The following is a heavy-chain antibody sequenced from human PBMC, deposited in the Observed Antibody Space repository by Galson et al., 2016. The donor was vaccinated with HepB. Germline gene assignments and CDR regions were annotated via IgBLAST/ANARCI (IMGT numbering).Heavy chain of an antibody. J-gene: IGHJ4*02. V-gene: IGHV5-51*01. CDR2: IYPGNSNT. CDR1: GYRFTNIW. D-gene: IGHD1-26*01. CDR3: ASEEWGAAKY. Sequence: QSGAEVKKPGESLKISCEVSGYRFTNIWIGWVRQTPGKGLEWMGVIYPGNSNTRYRPSFQGQVTISVDKSISTAYLPWSSLKASDTAIYYCASEEWGAAKYWGQGTLVTVSS.